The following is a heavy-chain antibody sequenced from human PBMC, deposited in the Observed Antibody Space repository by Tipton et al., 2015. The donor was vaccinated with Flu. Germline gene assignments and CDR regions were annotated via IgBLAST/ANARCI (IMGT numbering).Heavy chain of an antibody. CDR2: IYYKTT. V-gene: IGHV4-59*11. CDR3: ARDACVTSWSSECGMDV. D-gene: IGHD2-2*01. J-gene: IGHJ6*02. CDR1: GASIRSHY. Sequence: GLVKPSETLSLTCTVSGASIRSHYWSWVRQTPGRGLEWIGYIYYKTTKYNPSLESRVTMSVDTSKNHLSLRLDSVTAADTAVYYCARDACVTSWSSECGMDVWGQGTTVTVSS.